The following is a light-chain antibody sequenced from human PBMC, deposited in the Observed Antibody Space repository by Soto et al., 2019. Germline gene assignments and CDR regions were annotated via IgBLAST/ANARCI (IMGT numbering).Light chain of an antibody. CDR3: NQYYSYHLT. J-gene: IGKJ3*01. CDR1: QGISRY. V-gene: IGKV1-8*01. Sequence: AIRMTQSPSSFSASPGYRVTITCRASQGISRYLAWYHQKPGKAPKLLIYAEYTLQSGVPTRFSGSGSGKDCTLPINCLQSEDFATFSCNQYYSYHLTVGPGTKVDIK. CDR2: AEY.